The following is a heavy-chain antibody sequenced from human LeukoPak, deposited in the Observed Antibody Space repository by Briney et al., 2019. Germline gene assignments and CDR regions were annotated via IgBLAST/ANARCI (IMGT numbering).Heavy chain of an antibody. CDR2: IYYSGST. Sequence: SGALSPTCPVSGGPISSFYWGWIRQPPGEGPGGVGVIYYSGSTNYNPSLKSRVTISVDTSKNQFSLKLSSVTAADTAVYYCARKYCGGDCSGDAFDIWGQGTMVTVSS. J-gene: IGHJ3*02. CDR3: ARKYCGGDCSGDAFDI. V-gene: IGHV4-59*01. D-gene: IGHD2-21*02. CDR1: GGPISSFY.